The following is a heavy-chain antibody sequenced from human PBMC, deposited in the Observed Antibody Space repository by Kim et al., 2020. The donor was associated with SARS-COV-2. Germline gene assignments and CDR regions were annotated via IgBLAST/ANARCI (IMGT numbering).Heavy chain of an antibody. CDR1: GYTFTSYA. Sequence: ASVKVSCKPSGYTFTSYAMNWVRQAPGQGLEWMGWINTNTGNPTYAQGFTGRFVFSLDTSVSTAYLQISSLKAEDTAVYYCARRGDYYDSSGYYYDAFDIWGQGTMVTVSS. J-gene: IGHJ3*02. D-gene: IGHD3-22*01. CDR2: INTNTGNP. CDR3: ARRGDYYDSSGYYYDAFDI. V-gene: IGHV7-4-1*02.